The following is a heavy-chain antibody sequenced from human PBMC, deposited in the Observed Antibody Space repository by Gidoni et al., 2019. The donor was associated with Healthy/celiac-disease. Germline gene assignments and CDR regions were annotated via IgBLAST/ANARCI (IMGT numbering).Heavy chain of an antibody. CDR2: ISGSGGST. CDR1: GFTFGSYA. J-gene: IGHJ6*03. Sequence: EVQLLESGGGLVQPGGSLRLSCAASGFTFGSYAMSWVRQAPGKGLGWVPAISGSGGSTYYADSVKGRFTISRDNSKNTLYLQMNSLRAEDTAVYYCAKGWGEGYYYYMDVWGKGPRSPSP. CDR3: AKGWGEGYYYYMDV. D-gene: IGHD3-10*01. V-gene: IGHV3-23*01.